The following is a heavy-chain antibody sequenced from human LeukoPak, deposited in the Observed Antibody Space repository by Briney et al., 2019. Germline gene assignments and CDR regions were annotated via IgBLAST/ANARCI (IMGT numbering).Heavy chain of an antibody. Sequence: SETLSLTCTVSGGSISSYYWSWIRQPPGKGLEWIGYIYYSVSTNYNPSLKSRVTISVDTSKNQFSLKLSSVTAADTAVYYCARLAEMATIPSPNDAFDIWGQGTMVTVSS. CDR3: ARLAEMATIPSPNDAFDI. D-gene: IGHD5-24*01. CDR1: GGSISSYY. J-gene: IGHJ3*02. CDR2: IYYSVST. V-gene: IGHV4-59*01.